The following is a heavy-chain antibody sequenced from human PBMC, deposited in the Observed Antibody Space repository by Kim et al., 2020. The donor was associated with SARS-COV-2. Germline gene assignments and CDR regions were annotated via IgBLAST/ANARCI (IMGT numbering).Heavy chain of an antibody. J-gene: IGHJ6*02. CDR3: ARVRYFSGYGVGDV. V-gene: IGHV3-21*01. CDR1: GFTFSSYS. CDR2: ISSSSSYI. D-gene: IGHD5-12*01. Sequence: GGSLRLSCAASGFTFSSYSMNWVRQAPGKGLEWVSSISSSSSYIYYADSVKGRFTISRDNAKNSLYLQMNSLRAEDTAVYYCARVRYFSGYGVGDVWGQGTTVTVSS.